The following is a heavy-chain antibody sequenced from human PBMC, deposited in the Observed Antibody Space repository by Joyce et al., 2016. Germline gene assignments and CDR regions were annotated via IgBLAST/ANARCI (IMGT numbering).Heavy chain of an antibody. V-gene: IGHV4-59*02. CDR1: GDSVCRYY. CDR2: VFHSGSA. J-gene: IGHJ6*03. Sequence: QVQLQESGPGLVKPSETLSLICSVSGDSVCRYYWSWFRQSQGKGLEWIGCVFHSGSANYNPSLKSRVTFSVDTSKNQFSLTLSSVTAADTAVYYCAKDGGSGVSYYYIDVWGKGTTVTVSS. CDR3: AKDGGSGVSYYYIDV. D-gene: IGHD3-16*01.